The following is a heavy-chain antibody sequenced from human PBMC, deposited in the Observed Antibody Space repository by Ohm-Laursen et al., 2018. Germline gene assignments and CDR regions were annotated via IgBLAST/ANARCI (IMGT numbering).Heavy chain of an antibody. J-gene: IGHJ4*02. D-gene: IGHD2-15*01. Sequence: SLRLSCAASGFTFSDYAMNWVRQAPGKGLEWVSAISGNDGSTYYADSVKGRFTISRDNSKNTLYLQMNSLRAEDTAMYYCASLGYCSGGTCNTDYWGQGTLVTVSS. CDR1: GFTFSDYA. CDR2: ISGNDGST. CDR3: ASLGYCSGGTCNTDY. V-gene: IGHV3-23*01.